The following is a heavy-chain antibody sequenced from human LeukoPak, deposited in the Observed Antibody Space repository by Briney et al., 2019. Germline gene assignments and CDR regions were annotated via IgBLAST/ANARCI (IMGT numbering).Heavy chain of an antibody. D-gene: IGHD3-10*01. Sequence: GGSLRLSCAASGFTFSSYSMNWVRQAPGKGLEWVSYISSSSSTIYYADSVKGRFTISRDNAKNSLYLQMNSLRAEDTAVYYCARLPAMVRGVIRCHYPCGEVAFWGQGTLVTVSS. CDR2: ISSSSSTI. J-gene: IGHJ4*02. CDR1: GFTFSSYS. CDR3: ARLPAMVRGVIRCHYPCGEVAF. V-gene: IGHV3-48*01.